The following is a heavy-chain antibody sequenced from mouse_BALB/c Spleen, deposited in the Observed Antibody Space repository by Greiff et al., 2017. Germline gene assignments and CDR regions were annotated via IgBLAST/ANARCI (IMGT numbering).Heavy chain of an antibody. CDR3: ARSPYRYERVYAMDY. D-gene: IGHD2-14*01. V-gene: IGHV8-13*01. CDR2: IYWDDDK. CDR1: GFSLSTFGMG. J-gene: IGHJ4*01. Sequence: QVTLKVCGPGILQPSQTLSLTCSFSGFSLSTFGMGVSWIRQPSGKGLEWLAHIYWDDDKHYNPSLKSRLTISKDTSNNQVFLKITTVDTADTATYYCARSPYRYERVYAMDYWGQGTSVTVSS.